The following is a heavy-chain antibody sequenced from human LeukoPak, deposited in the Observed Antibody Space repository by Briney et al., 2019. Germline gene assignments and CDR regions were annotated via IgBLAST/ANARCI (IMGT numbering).Heavy chain of an antibody. Sequence: SGTLSLTCAVSGGSISSSNWWSWVRQPPGKGLEWIGEIYHSGSTNYNPSLKSRVTISVDKSKNQFSLKLSSVTAADTAVYYCAREGYDYGSGSYYGTFDYWGQGTLVTVSS. D-gene: IGHD3-10*01. V-gene: IGHV4-4*02. CDR3: AREGYDYGSGSYYGTFDY. J-gene: IGHJ4*02. CDR1: GGSISSSNW. CDR2: IYHSGST.